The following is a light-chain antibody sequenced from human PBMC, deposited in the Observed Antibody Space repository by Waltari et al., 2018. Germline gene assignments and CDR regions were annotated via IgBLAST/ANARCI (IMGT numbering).Light chain of an antibody. CDR1: TGAVTSGHF. J-gene: IGLJ3*02. Sequence: QAVVTQEPSVTVSPGGTVTLPCGSSTGAVTSGHFPYWFQQKPGQAPMTLIYDTSNKHSWTPARFSGSLLGDKAALTLSGAQPEDEAEYYCLLSYSGARWVFGGGTKLTVL. CDR2: DTS. V-gene: IGLV7-46*01. CDR3: LLSYSGARWV.